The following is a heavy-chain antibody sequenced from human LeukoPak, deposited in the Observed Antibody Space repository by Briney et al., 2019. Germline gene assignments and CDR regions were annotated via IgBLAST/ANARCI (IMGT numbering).Heavy chain of an antibody. D-gene: IGHD2-15*01. V-gene: IGHV3-73*01. J-gene: IGHJ4*02. CDR1: GFTFSDSA. CDR3: TTWVGDDF. Sequence: GGSLRLSCAASGFTFSDSAISWVRQASGKGPEWVGRTKNKANNYATTYSASVKGRFVISRDDAKNTAYLQMNSLKTEDTAVYYCTTWVGDDFWGQGTLVTVSS. CDR2: TKNKANNYAT.